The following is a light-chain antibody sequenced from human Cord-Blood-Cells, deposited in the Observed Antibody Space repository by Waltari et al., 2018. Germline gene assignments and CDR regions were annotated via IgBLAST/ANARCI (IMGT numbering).Light chain of an antibody. CDR1: QGISSY. CDR3: QQLNSYPYS. CDR2: AAS. J-gene: IGKJ2*03. Sequence: IQLTQSPSFPSASVGARVTITCRASQGISSYLAWYQQKPGKAPKLLIYAASTLQSGVPSRFSGSGSGTEFTLTISSLQPEDFATYCCQQLNSYPYSFGQGTKLEIK. V-gene: IGKV1-9*01.